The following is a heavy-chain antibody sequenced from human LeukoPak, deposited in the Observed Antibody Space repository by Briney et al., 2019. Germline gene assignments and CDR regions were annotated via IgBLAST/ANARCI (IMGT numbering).Heavy chain of an antibody. Sequence: ASVTVSCKASGYTFTSYDINWVRQAAGQGLEWMGWMNPNSGNTGYAQKFQGRVTMTRNTSISTAYMELSSLRSEDTAVYYCARGYYYGSGSYRNWFDPWGQGTLVTVSS. V-gene: IGHV1-8*01. CDR3: ARGYYYGSGSYRNWFDP. CDR2: MNPNSGNT. CDR1: GYTFTSYD. J-gene: IGHJ5*02. D-gene: IGHD3-10*01.